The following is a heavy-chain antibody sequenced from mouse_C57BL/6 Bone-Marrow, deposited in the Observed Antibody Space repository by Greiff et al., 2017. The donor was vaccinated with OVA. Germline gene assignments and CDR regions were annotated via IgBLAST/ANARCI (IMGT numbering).Heavy chain of an antibody. Sequence: QVQLQQSGAELVMPGASVKLSCKASGYTFTSYWMHWVKQRPGQGLEWIGEIDPSDSYTNYNQKFKGKSTLTVDKSSSTAYMQLSSLTSEDSAVYDCARWKYGSRRDWYFDVWGAGTTVTVSS. CDR1: GYTFTSYW. D-gene: IGHD1-1*01. J-gene: IGHJ1*01. CDR3: ARWKYGSRRDWYFDV. CDR2: IDPSDSYT. V-gene: IGHV1-69*01.